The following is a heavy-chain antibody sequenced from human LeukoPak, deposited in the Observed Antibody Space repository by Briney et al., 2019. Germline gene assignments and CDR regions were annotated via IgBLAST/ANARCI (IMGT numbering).Heavy chain of an antibody. Sequence: ASVKVSCKASGGTFSSYAISWVGQAPGQGLEWMGRIIPILGIANYAQKFQGRVTITADKSTSTAYMELSSLRSEDTAVYYCARGPIGGSFGQAQPNWFDPWGQGTLVTVSS. J-gene: IGHJ5*02. CDR1: GGTFSSYA. V-gene: IGHV1-69*04. CDR2: IIPILGIA. CDR3: ARGPIGGSFGQAQPNWFDP. D-gene: IGHD2-15*01.